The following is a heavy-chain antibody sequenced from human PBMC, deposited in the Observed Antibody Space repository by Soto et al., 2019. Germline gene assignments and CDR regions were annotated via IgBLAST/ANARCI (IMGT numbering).Heavy chain of an antibody. V-gene: IGHV3-23*01. D-gene: IGHD7-27*01. CDR3: STGRQMGY. J-gene: IGHJ4*02. CDR2: ISGSGDSI. CDR1: GFTFSNYA. Sequence: EVQVLESGGDLVQPGGSLRLSCAASGFTFSNYAMTWVRQAPGKGLEWVSTISGSGDSIYYADSVKGRFTISRDNSKNTLYLQMNSLRADDWAVYYCSTGRQMGYWGQGTLFIVSS.